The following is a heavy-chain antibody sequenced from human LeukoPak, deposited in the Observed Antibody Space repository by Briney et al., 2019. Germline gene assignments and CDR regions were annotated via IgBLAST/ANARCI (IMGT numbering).Heavy chain of an antibody. J-gene: IGHJ4*02. CDR3: ARVRGGIIMIYSDY. CDR2: IWSDGSNK. V-gene: IGHV3-33*08. Sequence: PGGSLRLSCAASGFTFSNYAIHWVRQAPGKGLEWVAIIWSDGSNKYYADSVKGRFTISRDNSKNTLYLQMNSLRAEDTAVYYCARVRGGIIMIYSDYWGQGTLVTVSP. D-gene: IGHD3-22*01. CDR1: GFTFSNYA.